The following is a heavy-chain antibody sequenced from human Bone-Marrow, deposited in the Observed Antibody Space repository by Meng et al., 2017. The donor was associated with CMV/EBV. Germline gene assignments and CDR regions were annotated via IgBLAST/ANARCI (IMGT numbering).Heavy chain of an antibody. CDR3: ASVYYDFWSGYFDY. D-gene: IGHD3-3*01. J-gene: IGHJ4*02. CDR1: GFTFSSYW. CDR2: ISSSGTYI. Sequence: GGSLRLSCAASGFTFSSYWMHWVRQAPGKGLEWVSSISSSGTYIYYADSVKGRFTISRDNAKNSLYLQMNSLRAEDTAVYYCASVYYDFWSGYFDYWGQGTLVTVSS. V-gene: IGHV3-21*01.